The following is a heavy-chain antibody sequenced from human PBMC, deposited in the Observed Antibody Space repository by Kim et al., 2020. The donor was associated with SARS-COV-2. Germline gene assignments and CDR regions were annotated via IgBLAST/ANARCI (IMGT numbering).Heavy chain of an antibody. CDR1: GGTFSSYA. Sequence: SVKVSCKASGGTFSSYAISWVRQAPGQGLEWMGGIIPIFGTANYAQKFQGRVTITADESTSTAYMALSSLRSEDTAVYYCAIIPYCGGDCYQIGAFDIWGQGTMVTVSS. V-gene: IGHV1-69*13. CDR3: AIIPYCGGDCYQIGAFDI. CDR2: IIPIFGTA. D-gene: IGHD2-21*02. J-gene: IGHJ3*02.